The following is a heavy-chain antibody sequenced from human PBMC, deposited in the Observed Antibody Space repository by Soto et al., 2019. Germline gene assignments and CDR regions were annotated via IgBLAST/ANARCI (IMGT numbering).Heavy chain of an antibody. D-gene: IGHD2-2*01. CDR2: ISYSGSS. Sequence: SETLSLTCTVSGGANIRDGYYFIWIGQHPWNGLEWIAYISYSGSSYSNPSLKSRVTISADTSKNQFSLRLTSVTAADTAVYFCARATPAGSADFWGQGTLVTVSS. J-gene: IGHJ4*02. CDR3: ARATPAGSADF. CDR1: GGANIRDGYY. V-gene: IGHV4-31*03.